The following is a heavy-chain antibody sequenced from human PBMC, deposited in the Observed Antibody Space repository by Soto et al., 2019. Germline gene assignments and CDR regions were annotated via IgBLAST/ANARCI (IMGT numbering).Heavy chain of an antibody. J-gene: IGHJ4*02. CDR3: ARENGYRGGLVLDY. Sequence: QVQLQQSGPGLVKPSQTLSLTCAISGDSVSSNSAAWNWIRQSPSRGLECGGRTYYRSKWYNDYAGSVKSRITITPDTSKNQCSLPLTSVTPEDTAVYYCARENGYRGGLVLDYWGQGTLVTVSS. V-gene: IGHV6-1*01. CDR1: GDSVSSNSAA. CDR2: TYYRSKWYN. D-gene: IGHD5-12*01.